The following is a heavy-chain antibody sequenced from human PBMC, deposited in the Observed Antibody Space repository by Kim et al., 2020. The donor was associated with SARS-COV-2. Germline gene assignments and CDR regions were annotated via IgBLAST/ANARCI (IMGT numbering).Heavy chain of an antibody. Sequence: GGSLRLSCSASGFIFRDYGMHWVRQAPGKGLEWVANIWYDGSNKAYADSVKGRFTISRDNAKNTLYLEMNSLRAEDTALYYCARDAGVGGEAVVVVASTTRMDVWGQGTAVTVSS. D-gene: IGHD2-15*01. CDR2: IWYDGSNK. CDR1: GFIFRDYG. V-gene: IGHV3-33*01. CDR3: ARDAGVGGEAVVVVASTTRMDV. J-gene: IGHJ6*02.